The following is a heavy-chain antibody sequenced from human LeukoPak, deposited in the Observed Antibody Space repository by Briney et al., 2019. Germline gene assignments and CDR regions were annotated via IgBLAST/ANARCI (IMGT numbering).Heavy chain of an antibody. CDR2: IKSKADGGTT. D-gene: IGHD5-24*01. CDR1: GFTLTNAW. V-gene: IGHV3-15*01. CDR3: THVEYAAFDI. J-gene: IGHJ3*02. Sequence: GGSLRLSCAVSGFTLTNAWMSWVRQAPGKGLEWIGRIKSKADGGTTDYAAPVKGRFSISRDDSKNTLYLQMNSLKTEVTAVYYCTHVEYAAFDIWGQGTMVTVSS.